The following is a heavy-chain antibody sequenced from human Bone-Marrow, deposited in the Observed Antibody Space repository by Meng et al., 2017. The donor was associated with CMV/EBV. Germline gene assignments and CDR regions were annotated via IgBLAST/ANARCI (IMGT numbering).Heavy chain of an antibody. Sequence: GGSLRLSCAASGFTFSSYSMNWVRQAPGKGLEWVSSISSSSSYIYYADSVKGRFTISRDNAKNSLYLQMNSLRAEDTAVYYCAKKYYDFWSGYYPYYWGQGTLVTVSS. J-gene: IGHJ4*02. V-gene: IGHV3-21*04. CDR3: AKKYYDFWSGYYPYY. CDR2: ISSSSSYI. D-gene: IGHD3-3*01. CDR1: GFTFSSYS.